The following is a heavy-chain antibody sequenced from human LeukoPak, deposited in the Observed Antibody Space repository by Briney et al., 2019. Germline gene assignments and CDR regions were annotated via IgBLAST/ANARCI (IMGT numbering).Heavy chain of an antibody. CDR2: IYYSGST. Sequence: PSETLSLTCTVSGGSISSSSYYWGWIRQPPGKGLEWIGYIYYSGSTNYNPSLKSRVTISVDTSKNQFSLKLSSVTAADTAVYYCARGTGYSYGPSRGFNWFDPWGQGTLVTVSS. CDR3: ARGTGYSYGPSRGFNWFDP. J-gene: IGHJ5*02. V-gene: IGHV4-61*05. CDR1: GGSISSSSYY. D-gene: IGHD5-18*01.